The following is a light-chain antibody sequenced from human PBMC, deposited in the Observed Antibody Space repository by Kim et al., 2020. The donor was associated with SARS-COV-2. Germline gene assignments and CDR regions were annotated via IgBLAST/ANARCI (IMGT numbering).Light chain of an antibody. V-gene: IGLV3-19*01. CDR3: NSRDSSGNHRWV. J-gene: IGLJ3*02. CDR2: GKN. Sequence: LGQTVRITCQGDSLRSYYASCYQQKPGQAPVLVIYGKNNRPSGIPDRFSGSSSGNTASLTITGAQAEDEADYYCNSRDSSGNHRWVFGGGTQLTVL. CDR1: SLRSYY.